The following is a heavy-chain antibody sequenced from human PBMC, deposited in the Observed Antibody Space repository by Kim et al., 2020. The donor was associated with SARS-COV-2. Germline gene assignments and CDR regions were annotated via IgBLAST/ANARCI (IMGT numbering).Heavy chain of an antibody. CDR3: ARWVTWKEMVLYYFDY. J-gene: IGHJ4*01. Sequence: ASVKVSCKASGYTFTSYAMNWVRQAPGQGLEWMGWINTNTGNPTYAQGFTGRFVFSLDTSVSTAYLQISSLKAEDTAVYYCARWVTWKEMVLYYFDYWGHGTLVTVSS. CDR1: GYTFTSYA. V-gene: IGHV7-4-1*02. CDR2: INTNTGNP. D-gene: IGHD2-8*01.